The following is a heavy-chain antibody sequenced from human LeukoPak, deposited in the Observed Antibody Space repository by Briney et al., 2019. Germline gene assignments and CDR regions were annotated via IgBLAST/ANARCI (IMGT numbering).Heavy chain of an antibody. J-gene: IGHJ4*02. D-gene: IGHD1-26*01. CDR1: GFTVSSSD. CDR2: IYSGGTT. Sequence: GGSLRLSCVASGFTVSSSDMNWVRQGPGKGLEWVSVIYSGGTTSYADSVKGRFTISRDNSKNTLYLQMNSLRAEDTALYYCAKAIVGVSGLGYWGQGTLVTVSS. CDR3: AKAIVGVSGLGY. V-gene: IGHV3-66*01.